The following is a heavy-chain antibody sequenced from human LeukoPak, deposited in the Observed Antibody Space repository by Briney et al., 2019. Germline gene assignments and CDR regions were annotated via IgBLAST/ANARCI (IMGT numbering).Heavy chain of an antibody. CDR3: ARENGGYANAFDI. J-gene: IGHJ3*02. D-gene: IGHD4-23*01. V-gene: IGHV3-30*03. CDR1: GFTFSSYG. Sequence: GGSLRLSCAASGFTFSSYGMHWVRQAPGKGLEWVAVISYDGSNKYYADPVKGQFTISRDNSKNTLYLQMNSLRAEDTAVYYCARENGGYANAFDIWGQGTMVTVSS. CDR2: ISYDGSNK.